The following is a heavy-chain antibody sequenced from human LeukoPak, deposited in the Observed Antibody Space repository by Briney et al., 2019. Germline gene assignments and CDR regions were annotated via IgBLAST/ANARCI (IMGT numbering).Heavy chain of an antibody. V-gene: IGHV3-33*01. CDR3: ARDLEDSSPFGAFDV. Sequence: GRSLRLSCAASGFTFSNYGMHWVRQVPGKGLEWVTAIWFDGIRKYYADSVKGRLTISRDNSKNTLYLQMNSLRAEDTAVYYCARDLEDSSPFGAFDVWGQGTMVTVSS. CDR1: GFTFSNYG. D-gene: IGHD3-22*01. J-gene: IGHJ3*01. CDR2: IWFDGIRK.